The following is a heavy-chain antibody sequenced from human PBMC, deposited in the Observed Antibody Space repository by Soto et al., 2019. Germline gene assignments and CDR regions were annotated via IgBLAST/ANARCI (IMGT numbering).Heavy chain of an antibody. J-gene: IGHJ5*02. CDR3: ARDIAAAGLDDRFDP. CDR2: IYTSGTT. D-gene: IGHD6-13*01. CDR1: GGSISGYD. Sequence: QVQLQESGPGLVKPSETLSLTCTVSGGSISGYDWSWIRQPAGKGLEWIGRIYTSGTTHYSPSLKSRVTMSVDTSKNQFSLKLTSVTAADTAVYYCARDIAAAGLDDRFDPWGQGTLVTVSS. V-gene: IGHV4-4*07.